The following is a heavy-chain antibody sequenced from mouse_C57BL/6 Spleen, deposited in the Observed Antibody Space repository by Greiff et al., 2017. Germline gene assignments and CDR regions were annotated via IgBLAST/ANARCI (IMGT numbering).Heavy chain of an antibody. Sequence: VQLQESGPELVKPGASVKISCKASGYAFSSSWMNWVKQRPGKGLEWIGRIYPGDGDTNYNGKFKGKATLTADKSSSTAYMQLSSLTSEDSAVYFCARWGLRRYFDVWDTGTTVTVSS. CDR3: ARWGLRRYFDV. J-gene: IGHJ1*03. CDR2: IYPGDGDT. CDR1: GYAFSSSW. D-gene: IGHD2-4*01. V-gene: IGHV1-82*01.